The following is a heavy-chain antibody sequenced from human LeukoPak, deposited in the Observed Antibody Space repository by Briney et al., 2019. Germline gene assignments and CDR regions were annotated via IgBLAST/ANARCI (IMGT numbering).Heavy chain of an antibody. V-gene: IGHV1-2*02. D-gene: IGHD6-13*01. CDR2: INPNSGGT. CDR1: GYTFTGYY. J-gene: IGHJ3*02. Sequence: ASVKVSCKASGYTFTGYYMHWVRQAPGQGLEWMGWINPNSGGTNYAQKFQGRVTMTRDTSISSAYMELSRLRSDDTAVYYCPTVQQQLVHDAFDIWGQGTMVTVSS. CDR3: PTVQQQLVHDAFDI.